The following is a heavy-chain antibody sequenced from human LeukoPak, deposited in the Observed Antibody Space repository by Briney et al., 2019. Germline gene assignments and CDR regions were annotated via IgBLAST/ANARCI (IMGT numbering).Heavy chain of an antibody. D-gene: IGHD3-10*01. J-gene: IGHJ6*03. CDR1: GGSISGYY. CDR3: ARSHGSGSYYHMGV. Sequence: SETLSLTCTVSGGSISGYYWSWIRQPPGKGLEWIGYIFYSGSTSYNPSLKSRVTVSLDTSKNQFSLKLSSVTAADTAVYYCARSHGSGSYYHMGVWGKGTTVTVSS. CDR2: IFYSGST. V-gene: IGHV4-59*01.